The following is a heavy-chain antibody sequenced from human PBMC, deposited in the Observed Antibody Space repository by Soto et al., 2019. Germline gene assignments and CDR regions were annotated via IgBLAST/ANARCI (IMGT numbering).Heavy chain of an antibody. CDR3: ARGYCTATICDPWFDP. Sequence: GECLRISVRCAGYAFSGYWIAWVRQMPGKGLEWMGIIYPGDSDTRYSPSFQGQVTISVDKSITTAYLQWSSLKVSDTAMYYCARGYCTATICDPWFDPWGQGTLVTVSS. CDR1: GYAFSGYW. D-gene: IGHD2-8*02. V-gene: IGHV5-51*01. J-gene: IGHJ5*02. CDR2: IYPGDSDT.